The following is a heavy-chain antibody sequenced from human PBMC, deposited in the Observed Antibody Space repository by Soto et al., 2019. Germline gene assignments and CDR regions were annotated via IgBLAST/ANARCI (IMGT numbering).Heavy chain of an antibody. CDR1: GYTFTGYA. Sequence: GASVKVSCKASGYTFTGYAMHWVRQAPGQRLEWMGWINAGNGNTKYSQKFQGRVTITRDTSASTAYMELSSLRSEDSAVYYCARAVAVPADFDYWGQGTLVTAPQ. V-gene: IGHV1-3*01. J-gene: IGHJ4*02. CDR3: ARAVAVPADFDY. D-gene: IGHD6-19*01. CDR2: INAGNGNT.